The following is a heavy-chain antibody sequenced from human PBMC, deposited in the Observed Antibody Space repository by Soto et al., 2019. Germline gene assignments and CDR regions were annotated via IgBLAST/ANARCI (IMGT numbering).Heavy chain of an antibody. V-gene: IGHV4-34*01. CDR3: ARARIPKSRIFDY. D-gene: IGHD5-18*01. J-gene: IGHJ4*02. Sequence: QVQLQQWGAGLLKPSETLSLTCAVYGGSFSGYYWSWIRQPPGKGLEWIGEINHSGSTNYNPSLKSRVTISVDTSKNQFSLKLSSVTAADTAVYYGARARIPKSRIFDYWGQGTLVTVSS. CDR2: INHSGST. CDR1: GGSFSGYY.